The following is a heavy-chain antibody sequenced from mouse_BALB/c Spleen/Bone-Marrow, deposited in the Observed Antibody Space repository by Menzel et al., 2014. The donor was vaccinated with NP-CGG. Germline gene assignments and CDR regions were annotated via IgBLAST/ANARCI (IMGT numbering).Heavy chain of an antibody. CDR1: GFTFTDYY. V-gene: IGHV7-3*02. D-gene: IGHD2-2*01. CDR3: ARYGYDYFDY. CDR2: IRNKANGYTT. Sequence: EVQLVESGGGLVQPGGSLRLSCATSGFTFTDYYMSWVRQPPGKALEWLGFIRNKANGYTTEYSASVKGRFTISRDNSQSILYLQMNTLRAEDSATYYCARYGYDYFDYWGQGTTLTVSS. J-gene: IGHJ2*01.